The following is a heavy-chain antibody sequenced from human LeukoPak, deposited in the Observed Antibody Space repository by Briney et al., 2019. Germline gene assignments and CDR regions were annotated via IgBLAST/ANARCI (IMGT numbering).Heavy chain of an antibody. CDR1: GFTYSRYT. V-gene: IGHV3-30-3*01. Sequence: GGSLRLSCAASGFTYSRYTMHWVRQAPGKGLEWVAVIAYDGSNEYYADSVKGRFTISRGNSKNTLYLQMNSLRTEDTAVYYCARPVLELYFYDTSATWGFDYWGQGTLVTVSS. CDR3: ARPVLELYFYDTSATWGFDY. CDR2: IAYDGSNE. D-gene: IGHD3-22*01. J-gene: IGHJ4*02.